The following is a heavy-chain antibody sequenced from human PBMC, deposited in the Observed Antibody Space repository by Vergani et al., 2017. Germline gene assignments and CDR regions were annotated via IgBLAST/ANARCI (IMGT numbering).Heavy chain of an antibody. V-gene: IGHV1-69*01. CDR3: ARVPYCSSTNCPIFGLDP. D-gene: IGHD2-2*01. J-gene: IGHJ5*02. CDR2: IIPIFGTA. CDR1: GGTFSSYA. Sequence: QVQLVQSGAEVKKPGSSVKVSCKSSGGTFSSYAISWVRQAPGQGLEWMGGIIPIFGTANYAQKFQGRVTITADESTSTAYMELSSLRSEDTAVYYCARVPYCSSTNCPIFGLDPWGQGTLVTVSS.